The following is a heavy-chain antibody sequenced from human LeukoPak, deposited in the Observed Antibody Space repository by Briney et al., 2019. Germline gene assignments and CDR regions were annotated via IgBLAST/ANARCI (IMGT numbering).Heavy chain of an antibody. CDR1: GGSFSGYY. Sequence: SETLSLTCAVYGGSFSGYYWSWIRQPPGKGLEWIGEINHSGSTNYNPSLKSRVTISVDTSKNQFSLKLSSVTAADTAVYYCARGCYYYYGMDVWGQGTTVTVSS. V-gene: IGHV4-34*01. CDR2: INHSGST. CDR3: ARGCYYYYGMDV. J-gene: IGHJ6*02.